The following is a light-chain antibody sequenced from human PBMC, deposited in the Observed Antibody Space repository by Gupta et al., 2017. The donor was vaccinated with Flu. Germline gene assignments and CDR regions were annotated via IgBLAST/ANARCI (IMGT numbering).Light chain of an antibody. V-gene: IGLV1-40*01. CDR3: QSYDSSLIGYV. CDR1: SSNIGTGYD. Sequence: QSVLAQPPSVSGAPGQRVTISCTGSSSNIGTGYDVHWYQQLPGTAPKLLIYGNNKRPSGVSDRFSGSKSGTSASLAITGLQAEDEADYYCQSYDSSLIGYVFGTGTKVTVL. CDR2: GNN. J-gene: IGLJ1*01.